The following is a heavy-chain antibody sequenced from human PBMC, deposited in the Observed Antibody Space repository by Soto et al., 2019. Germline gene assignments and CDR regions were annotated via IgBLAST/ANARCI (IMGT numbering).Heavy chain of an antibody. Sequence: SETLSLTCTVSGGSISSGGYYWSWIRQHPGKGLEWIGYIYYSGSTYYNPSLKSRVTISVDTSKNQFSLKLSSVTAADTAVYYCASAEMTTVTIFDYWGQGTLVNVSS. CDR2: IYYSGST. CDR3: ASAEMTTVTIFDY. J-gene: IGHJ4*02. D-gene: IGHD4-17*01. CDR1: GGSISSGGYY. V-gene: IGHV4-31*03.